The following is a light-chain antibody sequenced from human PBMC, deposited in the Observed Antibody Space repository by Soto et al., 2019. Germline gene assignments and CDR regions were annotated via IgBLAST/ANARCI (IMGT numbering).Light chain of an antibody. Sequence: DIQMTHSPSTLSASVGDRVTITCRASESIGTWLAWYQQKPGKAPNLLIYDASSLQSGVPSRFSGRGSGTEFTLTISSLQPDDFATYYCQQVQSFSRTFGQGTKVDI. CDR3: QQVQSFSRT. V-gene: IGKV1-5*01. CDR1: ESIGTW. J-gene: IGKJ1*01. CDR2: DAS.